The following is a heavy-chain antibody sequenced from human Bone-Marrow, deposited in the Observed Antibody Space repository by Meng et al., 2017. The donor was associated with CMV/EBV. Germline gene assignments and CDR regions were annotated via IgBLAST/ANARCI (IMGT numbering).Heavy chain of an antibody. D-gene: IGHD4-17*01. CDR1: GFTFSSYW. V-gene: IGHV3-74*01. CDR2: INSDGSST. CDR3: AKKGNPGTTGYLDY. Sequence: GESLKISSAASGFTFSSYWMHWVRQAPGKGLVWVSRINSDGSSTSYADSVKGRFTISRDNAENSLYLQMNSLRAEDTAVYYCAKKGNPGTTGYLDYWGQGTLVTVSS. J-gene: IGHJ4*02.